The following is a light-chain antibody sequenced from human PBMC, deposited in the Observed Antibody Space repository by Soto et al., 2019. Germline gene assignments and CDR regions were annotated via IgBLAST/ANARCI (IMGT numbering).Light chain of an antibody. CDR2: DAS. CDR1: QSIGTN. CDR3: QQFYKWPLS. J-gene: IGKJ4*01. V-gene: IGKV3D-15*01. Sequence: EIVMTQSPAALSLSPGERATLSCGASQSIGTNLAWYQQKPGQAPRLLIYDASSRPPGIPGRFSGGGSGTEFTLTISSLQSADFAVYYCQQFYKWPLSFGGGTKVEIK.